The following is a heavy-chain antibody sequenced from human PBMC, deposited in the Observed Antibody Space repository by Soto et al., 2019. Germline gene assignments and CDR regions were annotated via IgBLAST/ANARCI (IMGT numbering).Heavy chain of an antibody. CDR1: GFTGSNAW. J-gene: IGHJ3*02. Sequence: GGSLRLSCATSGFTGSNAWMAWVRQARGKGLEWVGRIKSIADGGTTNYAAPVKGRFSISRHDSENTLYLQMNSLRVEDTGIYYCHTPHGRNAFDIWGPGTVVTVSS. V-gene: IGHV3-15*01. D-gene: IGHD2-8*01. CDR3: HTPHGRNAFDI. CDR2: IKSIADGGTT.